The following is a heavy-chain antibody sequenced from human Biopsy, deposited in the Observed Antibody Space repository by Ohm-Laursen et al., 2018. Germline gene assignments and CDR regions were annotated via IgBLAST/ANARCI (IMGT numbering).Heavy chain of an antibody. CDR2: IFYSANT. D-gene: IGHD3-22*01. CDR3: ARGDYFDSNGYFWFDP. J-gene: IGHJ5*02. Sequence: TLSLTCTVSGVSINGGRYYWNWIRYHPGKGLEWIGNIFYSANTYYNPSLKSRVTISVDTSKNQFSLKLSSVTAADTAVYYCARGDYFDSNGYFWFDPWGQGTLVTVSS. V-gene: IGHV4-31*03. CDR1: GVSINGGRYY.